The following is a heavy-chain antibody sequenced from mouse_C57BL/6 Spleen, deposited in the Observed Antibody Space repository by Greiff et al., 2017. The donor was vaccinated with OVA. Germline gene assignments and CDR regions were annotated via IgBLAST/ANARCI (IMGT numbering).Heavy chain of an antibody. J-gene: IGHJ4*01. CDR2: ISYSGST. V-gene: IGHV3-1*01. CDR3: ARDNGYDAMDY. Sequence: DVKLQESGPGMVKPSQSLTLSCTASGYSITSGYDWYWIRHFPGNIQEWMGYISYSGSTNYNPSFKSRISITHDTSKNQFFLKLNSVTTEDTATYYCARDNGYDAMDYWGQGTSVTVSS. CDR1: GYSITSGYD. D-gene: IGHD2-2*01.